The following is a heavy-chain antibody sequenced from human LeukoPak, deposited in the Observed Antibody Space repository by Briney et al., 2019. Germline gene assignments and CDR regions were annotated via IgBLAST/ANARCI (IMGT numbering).Heavy chain of an antibody. CDR2: ISGSGGST. V-gene: IGHV3-23*01. CDR3: AKDSGGYSSGWYEGYFDY. Sequence: TGGSLRLSCAASGFTFSSYAMSWVRQAPGKGLEWVSAISGSGGSTYYADPVKGRFTISRDNSKNRLYLQMNSLRDEDTAVYYCAKDSGGYSSGWYEGYFDYWGQGTLVTVSS. D-gene: IGHD6-19*01. CDR1: GFTFSSYA. J-gene: IGHJ4*02.